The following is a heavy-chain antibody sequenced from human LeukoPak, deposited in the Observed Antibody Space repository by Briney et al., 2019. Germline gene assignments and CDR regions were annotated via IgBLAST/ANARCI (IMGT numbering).Heavy chain of an antibody. CDR2: IYYSGNA. CDR3: ARARSGGYSYGAFDY. CDR1: GGSISSYC. J-gene: IGHJ4*02. V-gene: IGHV4-59*07. Sequence: PSDTLSFTCTVSGGSISSYCWSWIRPPPGKGLEWIGNIYYSGNANHHPSLKSRVTISVDTSKIQFSLKLSSVTAADTAVYYCARARSGGYSYGAFDYWGRGTVVTVSS. D-gene: IGHD5-18*01.